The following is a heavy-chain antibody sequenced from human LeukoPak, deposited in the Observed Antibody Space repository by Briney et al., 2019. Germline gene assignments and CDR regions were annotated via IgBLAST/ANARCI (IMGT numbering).Heavy chain of an antibody. J-gene: IGHJ4*02. CDR1: GFTFTTYE. CDR2: IGSSGSTI. CDR3: ASRTRATAPFDY. Sequence: PGGSLRLSCAASGFTFTTYEVNWVRQAPGKGLEWVSYIGSSGSTIYYAGSVKGRFTISRDNAKNSVYLQMNSLRAEDTAVYYCASRTRATAPFDYWGQRTLVTVSS. D-gene: IGHD1-14*01. V-gene: IGHV3-48*03.